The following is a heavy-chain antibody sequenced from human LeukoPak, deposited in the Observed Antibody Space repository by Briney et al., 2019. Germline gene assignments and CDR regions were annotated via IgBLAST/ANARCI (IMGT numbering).Heavy chain of an antibody. J-gene: IGHJ4*02. CDR3: ARVLGLRYFDWFDY. Sequence: SETLSLTCTVSGYSISSGYYWGWIRQPPGKGLEWIGSIYHSGSTYYNPSLKSRVTISVDTSKNQFSLKLSSVTAADTAVYYCARVLGLRYFDWFDYWGQGTLVTVSS. D-gene: IGHD3-9*01. CDR1: GYSISSGYY. V-gene: IGHV4-38-2*02. CDR2: IYHSGST.